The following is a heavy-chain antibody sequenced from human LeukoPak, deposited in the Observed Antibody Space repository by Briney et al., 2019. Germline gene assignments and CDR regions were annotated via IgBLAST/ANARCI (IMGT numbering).Heavy chain of an antibody. CDR2: FYTSEST. J-gene: IGHJ4*02. Sequence: SQTLSLTCTVSGGSISSSNYYWGWIRQPAGKGLEWIGRFYTSESTNYNPSLKSRVTISVDTSKNQFSLQLNSVTPEDTAVYYCARDLSGGYLFDYWGQGALVTVSS. CDR3: ARDLSGGYLFDY. CDR1: GGSISSSNYY. D-gene: IGHD5-12*01. V-gene: IGHV4-61*02.